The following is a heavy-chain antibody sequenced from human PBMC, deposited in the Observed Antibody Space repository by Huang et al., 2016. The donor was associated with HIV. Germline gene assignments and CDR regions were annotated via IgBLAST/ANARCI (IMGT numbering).Heavy chain of an antibody. CDR3: AREFVIFGAPLWPAY. V-gene: IGHV1-3*01. CDR2: INPGNGNT. CDR1: GYSFTTYA. Sequence: VQLVQSGAEVKKPGASVKVSCKASGYSFTTYALHWVRQAPGHRLEWMGWINPGNGNTKYAQKFQGRVTITRDTSASTVYMEVSSLTFEDTAVYYCAREFVIFGAPLWPAYWGQGTLISVSS. J-gene: IGHJ4*02. D-gene: IGHD2-21*01.